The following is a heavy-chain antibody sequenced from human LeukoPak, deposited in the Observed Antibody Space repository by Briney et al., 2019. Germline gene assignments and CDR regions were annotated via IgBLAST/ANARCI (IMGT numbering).Heavy chain of an antibody. CDR3: AGGRLYFDY. Sequence: SETLSLTCTVSGASINSHFWSSIRQPPGKGLEWVGSIYYTGSSNYNPSLESRVTISVDTSKNQFSLKLSSVTAADTAVYYCAGGRLYFDYWGQGTLVTVSS. V-gene: IGHV4-59*08. CDR1: GASINSHF. CDR2: IYYTGSS. J-gene: IGHJ4*02.